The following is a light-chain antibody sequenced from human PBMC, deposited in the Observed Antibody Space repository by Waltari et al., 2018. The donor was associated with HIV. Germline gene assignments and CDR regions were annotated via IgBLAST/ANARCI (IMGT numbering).Light chain of an antibody. J-gene: IGLJ1*01. CDR2: GDN. V-gene: IGLV1-44*01. Sequence: QSVLTQPHSASGPPGQRVISSSSGSTSNVGSYVSNWYQQLPGTAPKLLIYGDNERPSGVPDRFSGSKSGASASLAISDLQSEDEAEYYCAAWDARLNEYLFGTGTKVTVL. CDR1: TSNVGSYV. CDR3: AAWDARLNEYL.